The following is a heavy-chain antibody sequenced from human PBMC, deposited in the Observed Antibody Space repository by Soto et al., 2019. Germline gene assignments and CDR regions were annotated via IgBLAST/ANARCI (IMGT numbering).Heavy chain of an antibody. CDR2: IIPIFGTA. CDR3: GRIVVVPAATYYYYYYGMDV. D-gene: IGHD2-2*01. J-gene: IGHJ6*02. CDR1: GGTFSSYA. Sequence: QVQLVQSGAEVEKPGSSVKVSCKASGGTFSSYAISWVRQAPGQGLEWMGGIIPIFGTANYAQKFQGRVTIAADEATSTAYMELSSLRSEDTAVYYCGRIVVVPAATYYYYYYGMDVWGQGTTVTVSS. V-gene: IGHV1-69*01.